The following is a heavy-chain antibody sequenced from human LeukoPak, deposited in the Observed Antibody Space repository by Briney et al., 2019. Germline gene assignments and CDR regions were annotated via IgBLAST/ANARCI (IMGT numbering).Heavy chain of an antibody. V-gene: IGHV3-23*01. D-gene: IGHD2-21*02. CDR1: GFTFSSYA. CDR2: ISGSGAST. Sequence: GGSLRLSCAASGFTFSSYAMNWARQAPGKGLEWVSAISGSGASTYYADSVKGRFTFSRDNSRNTLYLQMNSLRAEDSAIYYCAKDHASYCGGDCYSDHWGQGTLVTVSS. CDR3: AKDHASYCGGDCYSDH. J-gene: IGHJ4*02.